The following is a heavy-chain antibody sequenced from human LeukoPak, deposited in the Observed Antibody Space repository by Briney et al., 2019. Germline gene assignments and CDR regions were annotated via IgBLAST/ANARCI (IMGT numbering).Heavy chain of an antibody. V-gene: IGHV1-18*01. Sequence: ASVKVSCKTSGYTFTSYGISWVRQAPGQGLEWMGWISAYNGNTNYAQKLQGRVTMTTDTSTSTAYMELRSLRSDDTAVYYCARTHHLIVVVPAAIERWFDPWGQGTLVTVSS. CDR2: ISAYNGNT. CDR3: ARTHHLIVVVPAAIERWFDP. CDR1: GYTFTSYG. D-gene: IGHD2-2*02. J-gene: IGHJ5*02.